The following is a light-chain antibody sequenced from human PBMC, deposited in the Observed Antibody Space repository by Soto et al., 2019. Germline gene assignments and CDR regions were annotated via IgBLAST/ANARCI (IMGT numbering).Light chain of an antibody. CDR1: QSGSSSY. Sequence: IVLTQSPGTVSLSPGERATLSCRASQSGSSSYLAWYQQRPGQAPMLLIFGASTRATGIPDRFSGSGSGTYFTLTISRLETGDSAVYFCQHYVSSQWTFGQWTFGQGIKVEI. J-gene: IGKJ1*01. V-gene: IGKV3-20*01. CDR3: QHYVSSQWTFGQWT. CDR2: GAS.